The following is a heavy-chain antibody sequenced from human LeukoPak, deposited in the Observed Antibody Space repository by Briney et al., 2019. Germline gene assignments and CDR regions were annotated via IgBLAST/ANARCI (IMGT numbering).Heavy chain of an antibody. CDR2: IYYSGST. CDR3: ARLVWFRYYYYGMDV. Sequence: PSETLSLTCTVSGGSISSYYWSWIRQPPGKGLEWIGYIYYSGSTNYNPSLKSRVTISVDTSKNQFSLKLSSVTAADTAVYYCARLVWFRYYYYGMDVWGQGTTVTVSS. CDR1: GGSISSYY. V-gene: IGHV4-59*08. J-gene: IGHJ6*02. D-gene: IGHD3-10*01.